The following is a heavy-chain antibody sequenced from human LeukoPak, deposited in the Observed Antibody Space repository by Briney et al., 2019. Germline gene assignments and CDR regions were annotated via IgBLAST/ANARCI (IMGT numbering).Heavy chain of an antibody. CDR1: GGSISSYY. CDR3: ASDYSDKNDASDI. CDR2: IYYSGST. Sequence: SETLSLTFTVSGGSISSYYCSWIRQPPGKGLEWIGYIYYSGSTNYNPSLKSRVTISVDTSKNQFSLKLSSVTAADTAVYYCASDYSDKNDASDIWGQGTMVTVSS. J-gene: IGHJ3*02. D-gene: IGHD3-22*01. V-gene: IGHV4-59*01.